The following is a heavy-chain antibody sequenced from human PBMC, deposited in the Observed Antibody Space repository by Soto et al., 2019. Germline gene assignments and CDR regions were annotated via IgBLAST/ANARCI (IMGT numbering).Heavy chain of an antibody. CDR2: IYHSGST. J-gene: IGHJ5*02. D-gene: IGHD2-21*02. Sequence: SETLSLTCAVSGGSISSCGYSRSWIRQPPGKGLEWIGYIYHSGSTYYNPSLKSRVTISVDRSKNQFSLKLSSVTAADTAVYYCARRVVVTAYNWFDPWGQGTLVTVS. V-gene: IGHV4-30-2*01. CDR3: ARRVVVTAYNWFDP. CDR1: GGSISSCGYS.